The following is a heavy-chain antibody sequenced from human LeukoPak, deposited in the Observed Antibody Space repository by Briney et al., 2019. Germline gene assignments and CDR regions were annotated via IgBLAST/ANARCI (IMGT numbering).Heavy chain of an antibody. CDR2: IYYTGST. Sequence: SGPTLVKPSETLSLTCTVSGGSLSGYYWSWIRQPPGKGLEWIGYIYYTGSTNYNPSLKSRVTISLDTSKNQFSLSLTSVTAADTAVYYCAREGGSYRPLDYSGQGTLVTVSS. D-gene: IGHD3-16*02. J-gene: IGHJ4*02. CDR3: AREGGSYRPLDY. V-gene: IGHV4-59*12. CDR1: GGSLSGYY.